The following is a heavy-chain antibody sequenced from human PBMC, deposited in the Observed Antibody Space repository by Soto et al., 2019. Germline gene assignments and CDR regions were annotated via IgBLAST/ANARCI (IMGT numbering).Heavy chain of an antibody. Sequence: SETLSLTCTVSGGSISSGGYYWSWIRQHPGKGLEWIGYIYYSGSTYYNPSLKSRVTISVDTSKNQFSLKLSSVTAADTAVYYCARSPRRLGIVVVKGAFDIWGQGTMVTVSS. D-gene: IGHD3-22*01. CDR1: GGSISSGGYY. CDR2: IYYSGST. V-gene: IGHV4-31*03. J-gene: IGHJ3*02. CDR3: ARSPRRLGIVVVKGAFDI.